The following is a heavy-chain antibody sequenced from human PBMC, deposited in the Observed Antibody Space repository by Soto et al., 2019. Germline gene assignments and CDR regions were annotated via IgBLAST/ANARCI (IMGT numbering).Heavy chain of an antibody. D-gene: IGHD4-17*01. J-gene: IGHJ5*02. V-gene: IGHV4-4*02. CDR2: VYHSGSA. CDR3: ARGSTTVVTPNWFDP. Sequence: QVQLQESGPGLVKSSGTLSLTCAVSGDSITSNYLWSWVRQPPGQGLEWIGEVYHSGSANYNPSLWRRVIITVDKSKYQFSLRLSSVTAADTAVYYCARGSTTVVTPNWFDPWGQGTLVTVSS. CDR1: GDSITSNYL.